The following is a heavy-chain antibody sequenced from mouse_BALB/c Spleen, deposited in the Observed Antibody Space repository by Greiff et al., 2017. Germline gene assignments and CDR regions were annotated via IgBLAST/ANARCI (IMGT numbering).Heavy chain of an antibody. CDR2: IDPANVNT. CDR3: DRDYFDWFAY. V-gene: IGHV14-3*02. D-gene: IGHD1-1*01. J-gene: IGHJ3*01. CDR1: GFNIKDTY. Sequence: EVQLQQSGAELVKPGASVKLSCTASGFNIKDTYMHWVKQRPEQGLEWIGRIDPANVNTKYDPKFQGKATITADTSSNTAYLQLSSLTSEDTAVYYCDRDYFDWFAYWGQGTLVTVSA.